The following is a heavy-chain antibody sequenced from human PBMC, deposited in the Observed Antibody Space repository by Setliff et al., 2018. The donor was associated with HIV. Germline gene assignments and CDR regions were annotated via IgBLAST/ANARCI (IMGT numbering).Heavy chain of an antibody. CDR1: GYTFTSYY. D-gene: IGHD1-26*01. V-gene: IGHV1-18*04. CDR3: ASVNSGSYVGPLDF. Sequence: GASVKVSCKASGYTFTSYYMHWVRQAPGQGLEWMGWISAYYRNPGYSQKFQGRVTMTTDTSTNTVYMELRSLRSDDTAVYYCASVNSGSYVGPLDFWGQGTMVTVSS. J-gene: IGHJ3*01. CDR2: ISAYYRNP.